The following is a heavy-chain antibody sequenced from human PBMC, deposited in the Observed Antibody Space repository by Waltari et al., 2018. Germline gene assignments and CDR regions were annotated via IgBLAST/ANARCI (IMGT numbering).Heavy chain of an antibody. CDR3: ARGVLGYCTGGVCYSAYYYYYMDV. CDR1: GYTFTSYA. D-gene: IGHD2-8*02. CDR2: INAGNGNT. J-gene: IGHJ6*03. Sequence: QVQLVQSGAEVKKPGASVKVSCKASGYTFTSYAMHWVRQAPGQRLEWMGWINAGNGNTKYSKKFQGRVTITRDTSASTAYMELSSLRSEDTAVYYCARGVLGYCTGGVCYSAYYYYYMDVWGKGTTVTVSS. V-gene: IGHV1-3*01.